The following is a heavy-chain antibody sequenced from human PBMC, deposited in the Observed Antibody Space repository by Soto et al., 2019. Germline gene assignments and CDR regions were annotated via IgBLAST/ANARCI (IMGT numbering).Heavy chain of an antibody. J-gene: IGHJ3*02. CDR2: ISWNSGSI. CDR3: AKDISSGWYSRINDAFDI. V-gene: IGHV3-9*01. CDR1: GFTFDDYA. Sequence: GGSLRLSCAASGFTFDDYAMHWVRQAPGKGLEWVSGISWNSGSIGYADSVKGRFTISRDNAKNSLYLQMNSLRAEDTALYYCAKDISSGWYSRINDAFDIWGQGTMVTVSS. D-gene: IGHD6-19*01.